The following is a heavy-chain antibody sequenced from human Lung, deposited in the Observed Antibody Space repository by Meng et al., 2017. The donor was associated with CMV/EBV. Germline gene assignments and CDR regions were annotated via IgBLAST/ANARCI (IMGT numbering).Heavy chain of an antibody. CDR3: AKESRGYSLDY. J-gene: IGHJ4*02. CDR1: GFTFSTYV. V-gene: IGHV3-30-3*01. D-gene: IGHD5-18*01. Sequence: LSCTASGFTFSTYVMHWLRQAPGKGLEWVAVISNDGSNKYYAGSVKGRFTISRDNSKNTLYLQMNSLRTEDTAVYYCAKESRGYSLDYWGQGTLVTVSS. CDR2: ISNDGSNK.